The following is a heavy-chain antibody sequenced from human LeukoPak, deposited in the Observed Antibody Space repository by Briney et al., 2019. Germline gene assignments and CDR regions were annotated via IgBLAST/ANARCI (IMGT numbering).Heavy chain of an antibody. CDR3: ARRNDFHI. CDR2: IYSNEAT. CDR1: GGSIKGYH. V-gene: IGHV4-4*08. J-gene: IGHJ3*02. Sequence: SETLSLTCTVSGGSIKGYHWSWIRQPPGKGLEWIGYIYSNEATEYKPSLKSRVTISADTSKNQFTLKLTSVSAADTAIYYCARRNDFHIWGQGTMVTVSS.